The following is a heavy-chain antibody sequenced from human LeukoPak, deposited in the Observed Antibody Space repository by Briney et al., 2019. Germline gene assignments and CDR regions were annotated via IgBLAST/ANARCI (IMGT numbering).Heavy chain of an antibody. V-gene: IGHV4-34*01. D-gene: IGHD3-10*01. CDR1: GGSFSGYY. CDR3: ARHFPFGSGIVQREPFDY. CDR2: INHSGST. Sequence: SETLSLTCAVYGGSFSGYYWSWIRQPPGKGLEWIGEINHSGSTNYNPSLKSRVTISVDTSKNQFSLKLSSVTAADTAVYYCARHFPFGSGIVQREPFDYWGQGTLATVSS. J-gene: IGHJ4*02.